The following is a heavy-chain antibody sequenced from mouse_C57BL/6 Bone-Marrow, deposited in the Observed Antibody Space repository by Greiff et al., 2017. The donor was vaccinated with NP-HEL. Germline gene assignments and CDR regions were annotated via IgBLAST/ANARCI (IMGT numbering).Heavy chain of an antibody. CDR1: GYAFTNYL. Sequence: QVQLQQSGAELVRPGTSVKVSCKASGYAFTNYLIEWVKQRPGQGLEWIGVLNPGSGGTNYNEKFKGKATLTADNSYSTAYMQLSIRTSEDSAVYFCASEGIYYDYDDAMDYWGQGTSVTVSS. D-gene: IGHD2-4*01. J-gene: IGHJ4*01. CDR3: ASEGIYYDYDDAMDY. V-gene: IGHV1-54*01. CDR2: LNPGSGGT.